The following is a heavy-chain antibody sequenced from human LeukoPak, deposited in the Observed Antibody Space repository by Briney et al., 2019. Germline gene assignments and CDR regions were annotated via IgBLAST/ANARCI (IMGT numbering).Heavy chain of an antibody. D-gene: IGHD5-24*01. J-gene: IGHJ3*02. Sequence: GGSLRLSCAASGFTFSSYGMHWVRQAPGKGLEWVAVIWYGGSNKYYADSVKGRFTISRDNSKNTLYLQMNSLRAEDTAVYYCARDRVEMATLDAFDIWGQGTMVTVSS. CDR3: ARDRVEMATLDAFDI. CDR1: GFTFSSYG. CDR2: IWYGGSNK. V-gene: IGHV3-33*08.